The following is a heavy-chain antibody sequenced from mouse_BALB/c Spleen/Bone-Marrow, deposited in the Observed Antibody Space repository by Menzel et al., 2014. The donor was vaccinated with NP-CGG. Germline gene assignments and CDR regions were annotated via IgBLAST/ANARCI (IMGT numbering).Heavy chain of an antibody. J-gene: IGHJ4*01. D-gene: IGHD2-4*01. CDR1: GFSLTTYG. Sequence: GKLVESGPGLVPRSQSLFITCAVSGFSLTTYGVHWVRQPPGRGLEWLGVIWAGGNTYHKSALISRLSLSKDNSKNQVFLKMNSLHTDDTAMYYCTIYYDYDYAFDYWGQRPS. V-gene: IGHV2-9*02. CDR2: IWAGGNT. CDR3: TIYYDYDYAFDY.